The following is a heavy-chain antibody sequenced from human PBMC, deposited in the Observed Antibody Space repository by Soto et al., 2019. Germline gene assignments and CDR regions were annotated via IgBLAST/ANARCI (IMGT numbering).Heavy chain of an antibody. Sequence: QVQLVESGGGVVQPGRSLRLSCAASGFTFSSYAMHWVRQAPGKGLEWVAVIQYEGRIKYYQDSVKGRLTISRDNSKNRLYLQMNSLRAEDTAVYYCARDYSNYQYYYGMDVWGQGTTVTVSS. CDR2: IQYEGRIK. D-gene: IGHD4-4*01. CDR1: GFTFSSYA. V-gene: IGHV3-30*04. CDR3: ARDYSNYQYYYGMDV. J-gene: IGHJ6*02.